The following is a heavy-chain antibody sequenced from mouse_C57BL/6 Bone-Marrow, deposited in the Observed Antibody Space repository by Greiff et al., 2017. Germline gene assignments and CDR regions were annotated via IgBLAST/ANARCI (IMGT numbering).Heavy chain of an antibody. Sequence: QVQLQQSGPELVKPGASVKISCTASGYAFSSSWMNWVKQRPGKGLEWIGRIYPGDGDTNYNGKFKGKATLTADKSSSTAYMQLSSLTSEDSAVYYYARSYYDYDGYFEVWGTGATVTVAS. CDR1: GYAFSSSW. V-gene: IGHV1-82*01. CDR3: ARSYYDYDGYFEV. J-gene: IGHJ1*03. CDR2: IYPGDGDT. D-gene: IGHD2-4*01.